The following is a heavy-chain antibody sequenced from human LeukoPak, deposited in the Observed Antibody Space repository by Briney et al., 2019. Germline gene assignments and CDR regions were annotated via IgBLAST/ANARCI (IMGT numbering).Heavy chain of an antibody. V-gene: IGHV3-43D*03. CDR3: ATSPHYGDYAGAFDI. D-gene: IGHD4-17*01. Sequence: RSGGSLRLSCAASGFTFDDYAMHWVRQAPGKGLEWVSLISWDGGSTYYADSVKGRFTISRDNSKNTLYLQMNSLRAEDTAVYYCATSPHYGDYAGAFDIWGQGTMVTVSS. J-gene: IGHJ3*02. CDR2: ISWDGGST. CDR1: GFTFDDYA.